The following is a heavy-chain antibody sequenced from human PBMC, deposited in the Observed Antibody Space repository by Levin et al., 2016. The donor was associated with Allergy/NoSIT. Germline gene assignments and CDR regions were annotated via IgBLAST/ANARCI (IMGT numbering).Heavy chain of an antibody. D-gene: IGHD3-9*01. CDR3: ARGRTLLRLFDWLLLTLRFDY. V-gene: IGHV1-2*04. CDR2: INPNSGGT. Sequence: WVRQAPGQGLEWMGWINPNSGGTNYAQKFQGWVTMTRDTSISTAYMELSRLRSDDTAVYYCARGRTLLRLFDWLLLTLRFDYWGQGTLVTVSS. J-gene: IGHJ4*02.